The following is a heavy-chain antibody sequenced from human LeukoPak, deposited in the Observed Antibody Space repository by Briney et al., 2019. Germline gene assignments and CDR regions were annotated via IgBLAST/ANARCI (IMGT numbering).Heavy chain of an antibody. V-gene: IGHV3-43*01. D-gene: IGHD6-13*01. CDR2: ISWDGGST. CDR3: AKDRGIAAALDAFDI. Sequence: GGSLRLSCAASGFTFDDYTMHWVRQAPGKGLEWVSLISWDGGSTYYADSVKGRFTISRDNSKNSLYLQMNSLRTEDTALYYCAKDRGIAAALDAFDIWGQGTMVTVSS. CDR1: GFTFDDYT. J-gene: IGHJ3*02.